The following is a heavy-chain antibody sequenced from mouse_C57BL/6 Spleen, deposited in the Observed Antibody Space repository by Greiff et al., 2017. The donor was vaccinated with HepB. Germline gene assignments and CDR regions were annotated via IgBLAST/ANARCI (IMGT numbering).Heavy chain of an antibody. V-gene: IGHV1-64*01. D-gene: IGHD3-2*02. Sequence: QVQLQQPGAELVKPGASVKLSCKASGYTFTSYWMHWVKQRPGQGLEWIGMIHPNSGSTNYNEKFKSKATLTVDKSSSTAYMQLSSLTSEDSAVYYCARRRGAGDSSNYAMDYWGQGTSVTVSS. J-gene: IGHJ4*01. CDR2: IHPNSGST. CDR1: GYTFTSYW. CDR3: ARRRGAGDSSNYAMDY.